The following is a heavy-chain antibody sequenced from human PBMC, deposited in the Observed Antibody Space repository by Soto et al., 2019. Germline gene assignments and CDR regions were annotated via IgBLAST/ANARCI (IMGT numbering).Heavy chain of an antibody. J-gene: IGHJ4*02. CDR3: ARDGVGVTVFFGYFDY. Sequence: QVQLVESGGGVVQPGGSLRLSCAASGIIFTGFGMHWVRQAPGKGLDWVAVIRYDGSNTYYADSVKGRFTISRDNSKNTLYLQLNSLRAEDTAVYYCARDGVGVTVFFGYFDYWGQGALVTVSS. CDR1: GIIFTGFG. D-gene: IGHD1-26*01. CDR2: IRYDGSNT. V-gene: IGHV3-33*01.